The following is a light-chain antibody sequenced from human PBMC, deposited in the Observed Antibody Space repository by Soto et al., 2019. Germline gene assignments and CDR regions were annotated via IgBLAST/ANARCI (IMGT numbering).Light chain of an antibody. CDR2: GNS. V-gene: IGLV1-40*01. J-gene: IGLJ3*02. Sequence: QSVLTQPPSVSAAPGQKVTISCSGSSSNIGTGYDVHWYQQLPGTAPKLLIYGNSKRPSGVPDRISGSKSGSSASLAITGLQADDEADYYCQSYDMSLSGWVFGGGTKVTVL. CDR1: SSNIGTGYD. CDR3: QSYDMSLSGWV.